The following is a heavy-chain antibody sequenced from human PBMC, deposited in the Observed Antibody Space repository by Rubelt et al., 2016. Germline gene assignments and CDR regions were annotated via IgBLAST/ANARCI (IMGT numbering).Heavy chain of an antibody. Sequence: QVQLQQWGAGLLKPSETLSLTCAVYGGSFSGYYWSWIRQPPGKGLEWIGEINHSGSTTYNPSPKRRVPISGDTSKNQFSLKLSSVTAADTAVYYCASRGRYYGSGSYPPRTGIVDYWGQGTLVTVSS. V-gene: IGHV4-34*01. J-gene: IGHJ4*02. CDR3: ASRGRYYGSGSYPPRTGIVDY. CDR2: INHSGST. CDR1: GGSFSGYY. D-gene: IGHD3-10*01.